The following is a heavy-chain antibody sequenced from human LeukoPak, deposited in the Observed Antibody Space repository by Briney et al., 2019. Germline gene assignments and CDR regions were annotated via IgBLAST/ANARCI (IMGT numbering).Heavy chain of an antibody. J-gene: IGHJ4*02. Sequence: GGSLRLSCAASGFTFSSYEMNWVRQAPGKGLEWVSYISSSGSTIYYADSVKGRFTISRDNAKNSLYLQMNSLRAEDTAVYWCAKEYNWNPYFFDYWGQGTLVTVSS. V-gene: IGHV3-48*03. CDR3: AKEYNWNPYFFDY. CDR1: GFTFSSYE. D-gene: IGHD1-20*01. CDR2: ISSSGSTI.